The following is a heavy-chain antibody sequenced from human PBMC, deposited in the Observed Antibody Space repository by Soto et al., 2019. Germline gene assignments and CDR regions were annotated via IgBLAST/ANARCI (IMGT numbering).Heavy chain of an antibody. CDR1: GGSIITTSYD. CDR3: ASIYNDVLTGYKLRAFEY. D-gene: IGHD3-9*01. Sequence: SETLSLTCTVSGGSIITTSYDWGWIRQPPGKGLEWIGNLYHSGSDHYNPFLKSRVTISLDTSNNQFSLKMSSVTAADTAVYYCASIYNDVLTGYKLRAFEYWGQGTLVTVSS. V-gene: IGHV4-39*01. CDR2: LYHSGSD. J-gene: IGHJ4*02.